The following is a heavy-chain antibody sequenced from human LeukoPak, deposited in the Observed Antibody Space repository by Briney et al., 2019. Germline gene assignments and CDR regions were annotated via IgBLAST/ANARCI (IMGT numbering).Heavy chain of an antibody. D-gene: IGHD3-22*01. CDR3: ARQYSYDSSGYYPWDY. Sequence: GGSLRLSCAASGFTFSTSWMSWVRQAPGIGLEWVANIKQDGSEKYYVDSVKGRFTISRDNAENTLYLQMNSLRAEDTAMYYCARQYSYDSSGYYPWDYWGQGTLVTVSS. J-gene: IGHJ4*02. V-gene: IGHV3-7*02. CDR1: GFTFSTSW. CDR2: IKQDGSEK.